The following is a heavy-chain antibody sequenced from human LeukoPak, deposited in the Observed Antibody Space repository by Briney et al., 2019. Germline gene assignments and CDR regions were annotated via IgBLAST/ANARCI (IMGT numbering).Heavy chain of an antibody. CDR1: GFTFSSYS. J-gene: IGHJ4*02. V-gene: IGHV3-21*06. CDR2: ISPSSGYI. Sequence: GGSLRLSCGASGFTFSSYSMNWVRQAPGKGLEWVSSISPSSGYIYYADSVKGRFTISRDDAKNSLCLQMNSLRAEDTAVYYCARGGVTTYGYEFWGRGAPVTVSS. CDR3: ARGGVTTYGYEF. D-gene: IGHD4-17*01.